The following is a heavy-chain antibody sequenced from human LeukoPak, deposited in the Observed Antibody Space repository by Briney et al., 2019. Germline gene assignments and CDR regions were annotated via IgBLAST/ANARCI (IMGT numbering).Heavy chain of an antibody. CDR1: GFTFSSYW. V-gene: IGHV3-7*01. Sequence: GGSLRLSCAASGFTFSSYWMSWVRQAPGKGLEWVANIKQDGSEKYYVDSVKGRFTISRDNAKNSLYLQMNSLRAEDTAVYYCARAFGPYYYDSSGYYYFDYPGQGTLVTVSS. J-gene: IGHJ4*02. D-gene: IGHD3-22*01. CDR2: IKQDGSEK. CDR3: ARAFGPYYYDSSGYYYFDY.